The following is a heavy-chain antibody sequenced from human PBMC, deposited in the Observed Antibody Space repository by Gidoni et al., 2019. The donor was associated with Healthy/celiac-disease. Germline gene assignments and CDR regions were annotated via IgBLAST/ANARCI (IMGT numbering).Heavy chain of an antibody. V-gene: IGHV4-34*01. J-gene: IGHJ5*02. CDR3: ARGRGGTGHWFDP. Sequence: QVQLQQWGAGLLKPSETLSPTCAVDGGSFSGYYWSWIRQPPGKGLEWIGEINHSGSTNYNPSLKSRVTISVDTSKNQFSLKLSSVTAADTAVYYCARGRGGTGHWFDPWGQGTLVTVSS. D-gene: IGHD1-7*01. CDR1: GGSFSGYY. CDR2: INHSGST.